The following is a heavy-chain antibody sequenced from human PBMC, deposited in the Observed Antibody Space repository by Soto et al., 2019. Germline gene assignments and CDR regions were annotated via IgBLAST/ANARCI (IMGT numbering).Heavy chain of an antibody. CDR2: IYKSTTT. CDR3: ARGRYCLTGRCFPNWFDS. CDR1: GDSISTVYYF. Sequence: KPSETLSLTCSVSGDSISTVYYFWAWIRQPPGQALEYIGYIYKSTTTYYNPSFESRVAISLDTSKSQFSLTVTSVTAADTAVYFCARGRYCLTGRCFPNWFDSWGQGTLVTVSS. D-gene: IGHD2-15*01. J-gene: IGHJ5*01. V-gene: IGHV4-30-4*01.